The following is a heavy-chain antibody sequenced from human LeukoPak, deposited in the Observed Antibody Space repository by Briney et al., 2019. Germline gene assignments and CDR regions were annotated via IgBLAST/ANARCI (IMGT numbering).Heavy chain of an antibody. V-gene: IGHV3-43*01. CDR1: GFTFDDYT. Sequence: PGGSLRLSCAASGFTFDDYTMHWVRQAPGKGLEWVSLISWDGGSTYYADSVKGRFTISRDNSKNSLYLQMNSLRTEDTALYYCAKDMGVGATMVFDYWGQGTLVTVPS. D-gene: IGHD1-26*01. J-gene: IGHJ4*02. CDR3: AKDMGVGATMVFDY. CDR2: ISWDGGST.